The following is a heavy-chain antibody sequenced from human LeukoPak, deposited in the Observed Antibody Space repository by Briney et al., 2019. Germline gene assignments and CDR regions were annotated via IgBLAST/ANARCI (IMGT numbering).Heavy chain of an antibody. Sequence: PGRSLRLSCVASGFSFSSYTMHWVRQAPGKGLEWVAVTSYAVGNNYYADSVKGRFTISRDNSKNTLYLQMNNLGDEDTGSYYCARDSWALDYWGQGTLVTVSS. J-gene: IGHJ4*02. D-gene: IGHD1-26*01. CDR1: GFSFSSYT. CDR2: TSYAVGNN. CDR3: ARDSWALDY. V-gene: IGHV3-30*04.